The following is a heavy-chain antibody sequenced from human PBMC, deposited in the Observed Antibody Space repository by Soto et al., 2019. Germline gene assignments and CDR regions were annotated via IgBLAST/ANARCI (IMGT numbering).Heavy chain of an antibody. Sequence: QVQLVESGGGVVQPGRSLRLSCAASGFTFSYHALNWVLQAPGKGLEWVAVISYDGDNKYIAEAVKGRFTISIDNSKNTVSLQMNSLRTEDTAMYFCARGTTTSAFSAMDVWGQGTTVTVSS. V-gene: IGHV3-30-3*01. CDR2: ISYDGDNK. J-gene: IGHJ6*02. D-gene: IGHD1-1*01. CDR3: ARGTTTSAFSAMDV. CDR1: GFTFSYHA.